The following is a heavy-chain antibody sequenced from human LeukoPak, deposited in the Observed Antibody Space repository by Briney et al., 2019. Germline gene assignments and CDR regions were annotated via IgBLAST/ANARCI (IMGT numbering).Heavy chain of an antibody. J-gene: IGHJ4*02. D-gene: IGHD1-1*01. Sequence: GGSLRLSCAASGFTFSDYDMHWVRQATGKGLEWVSAIGTAGDTYYTGPVKGRFTISRENAKNSLYLQMNSLRAGDTAVYYCARVAKERVGGVYYFDYWGQGTLVTVSS. CDR1: GFTFSDYD. CDR3: ARVAKERVGGVYYFDY. CDR2: IGTAGDT. V-gene: IGHV3-13*01.